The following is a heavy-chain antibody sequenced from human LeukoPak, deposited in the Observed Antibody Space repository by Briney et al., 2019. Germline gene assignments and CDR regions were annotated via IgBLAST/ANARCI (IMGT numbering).Heavy chain of an antibody. Sequence: PGGSLRLSCAASGFTFSDYYMSWIRQAPGKGLEWVSSISPSSTYIHYSDSVRGRFTISRDNAENSLFLQMNSLRAEDTAVYYCARVQDGASWYEYFQHWGQGTLVTVSS. V-gene: IGHV3-11*06. CDR2: ISPSSTYI. CDR1: GFTFSDYY. CDR3: ARVQDGASWYEYFQH. J-gene: IGHJ1*01. D-gene: IGHD6-13*01.